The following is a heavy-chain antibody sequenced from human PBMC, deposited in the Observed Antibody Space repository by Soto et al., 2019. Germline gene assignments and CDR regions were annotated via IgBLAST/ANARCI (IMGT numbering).Heavy chain of an antibody. V-gene: IGHV3-21*01. D-gene: IGHD6-13*01. CDR3: ARDLGSRIAAAGTPHDY. CDR2: ISSSSSYI. J-gene: IGHJ4*02. Sequence: EVQLVESGGGLVKPGGSLRLSCAASGFTFSSYSMNWVRQAPGKGLEWVSSISSSSSYIYYADSVKGRFTISRDNAKNSLYLQMNSLRAEDTAVYYCARDLGSRIAAAGTPHDYWGQRTLVTVSS. CDR1: GFTFSSYS.